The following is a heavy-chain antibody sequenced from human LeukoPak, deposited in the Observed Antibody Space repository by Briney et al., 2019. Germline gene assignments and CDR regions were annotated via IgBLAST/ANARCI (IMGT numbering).Heavy chain of an antibody. CDR2: IIPILGIA. CDR3: ARDWAKYSSGAFDP. Sequence: SVKVSCKASGGTFSSYAISWVRQAPGQGLEWMGRIIPILGIANYAQKFQGRVTITADKSTSTAYMELSSLRSEDTAVYYCARDWAKYSSGAFDPWGQGTLVTVSS. J-gene: IGHJ5*02. CDR1: GGTFSSYA. V-gene: IGHV1-69*04. D-gene: IGHD6-19*01.